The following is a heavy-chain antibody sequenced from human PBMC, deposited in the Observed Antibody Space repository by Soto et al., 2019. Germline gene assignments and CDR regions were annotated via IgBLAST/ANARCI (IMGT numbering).Heavy chain of an antibody. V-gene: IGHV4-31*03. CDR3: ARDGFHPYYYGSYDGMDV. Sequence: QVQLQESGPGLVKPSQTLSLTCTVSGGSISSGGYYWSWIRQHPGKGLEWIGYSYYSGSTYYNPSLTSRVTRSVDPSKNHFSLKLSSVTAADTAVYYCARDGFHPYYYGSYDGMDVWGQGTTVTVSS. CDR1: GGSISSGGYY. CDR2: SYYSGST. J-gene: IGHJ6*02. D-gene: IGHD3-10*01.